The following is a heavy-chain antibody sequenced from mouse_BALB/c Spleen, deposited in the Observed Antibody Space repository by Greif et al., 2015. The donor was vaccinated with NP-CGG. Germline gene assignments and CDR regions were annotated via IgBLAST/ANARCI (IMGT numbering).Heavy chain of an antibody. V-gene: IGHV1-7*01. J-gene: IGHJ2*01. CDR2: INPSTGYT. CDR1: GYTFTSYW. D-gene: IGHD1-1*01. Sequence: QVQLQQPGAELAKPGASVKMSCKASGYTFTSYWMHWVKQRPGQGLEWIGYINPSTGYTEYNQKFKDKATLTADKSSSTAYTHLSRLTSEDSAVYYCASYCGSSFLDYWGQGTTLTVSS. CDR3: ASYCGSSFLDY.